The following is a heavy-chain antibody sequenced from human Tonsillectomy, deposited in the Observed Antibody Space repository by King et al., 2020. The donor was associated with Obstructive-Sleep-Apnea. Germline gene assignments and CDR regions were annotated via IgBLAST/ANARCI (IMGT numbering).Heavy chain of an antibody. Sequence: VQLVESGAEVKKPGASVKVSCKASGYTFTDYFMHWVRQAPGQGLEWRGWINPNTGDTSHTQKFQDWVTMTRDTSINPAYMEVNRLRSNDPAVSYCARDAGSGSYDIVMYVWRQGTTVTVSS. V-gene: IGHV1-2*04. J-gene: IGHJ6*02. D-gene: IGHD3-10*01. CDR1: GYTFTDYF. CDR2: INPNTGDT. CDR3: ARDAGSGSYDIVMYV.